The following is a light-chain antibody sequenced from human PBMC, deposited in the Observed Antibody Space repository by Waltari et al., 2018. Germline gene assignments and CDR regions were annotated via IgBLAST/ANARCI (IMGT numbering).Light chain of an antibody. J-gene: IGLJ2*01. CDR3: QSYDSSLSGGV. CDR2: GNS. V-gene: IGLV1-40*01. Sequence: QSVLTQPPSVSGAPGQRVTISCTGSSSTTGPGYGVHWYQQLPGTAHKLLIYGNSNRPSGVPDRFSGSKSGTSASLAITGLQAEDEADYYCQSYDSSLSGGVFGGGTKLTVL. CDR1: SSTTGPGYG.